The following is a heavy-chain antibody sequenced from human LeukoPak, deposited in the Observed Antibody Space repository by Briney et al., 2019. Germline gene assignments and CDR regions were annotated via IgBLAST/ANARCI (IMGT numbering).Heavy chain of an antibody. D-gene: IGHD3-10*01. CDR3: AKEKVKYRYGSGSLGMDV. Sequence: AGGSLRLSCAASGFTFSSYEMNWVRQAPGKGLEWVSYISSSGSTIYYADSVKGRFTISRDNAKNSLYLQMNSLRAEDTAVYYCAKEKVKYRYGSGSLGMDVWGKGTTVTISS. CDR1: GFTFSSYE. V-gene: IGHV3-48*03. CDR2: ISSSGSTI. J-gene: IGHJ6*04.